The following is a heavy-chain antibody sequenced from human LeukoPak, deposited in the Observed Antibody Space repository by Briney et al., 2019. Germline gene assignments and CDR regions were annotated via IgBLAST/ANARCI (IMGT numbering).Heavy chain of an antibody. Sequence: GGSLRLSCSASGFTFSSYAMHWVRQAPGKGLEYVSAISSNGGSTYYADSVKGRFTISRDNAKNSLYLQMNSLRDEDTAVYYCARERNYWGQGTLVTVSS. V-gene: IGHV3-64*04. CDR2: ISSNGGST. CDR1: GFTFSSYA. CDR3: ARERNY. J-gene: IGHJ4*02.